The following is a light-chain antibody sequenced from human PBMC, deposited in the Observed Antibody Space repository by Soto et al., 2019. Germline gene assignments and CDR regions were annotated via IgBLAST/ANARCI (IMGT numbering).Light chain of an antibody. CDR2: EVS. J-gene: IGLJ1*01. CDR3: SSYARSSNYV. V-gene: IGLV2-14*01. CDR1: SSDVGGYNY. Sequence: QSVLTQPASVSGSPGQSITISCTGTSSDVGGYNYVSWYQQHPGKAPKLMIYEVSNRPSAVSNRFSGSKSGNTASLTISGLQAEDEADYYCSSYARSSNYVFGNATKVTV.